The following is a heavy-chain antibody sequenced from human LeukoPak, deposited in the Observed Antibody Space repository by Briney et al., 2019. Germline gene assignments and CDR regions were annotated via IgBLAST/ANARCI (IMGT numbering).Heavy chain of an antibody. J-gene: IGHJ6*03. D-gene: IGHD1-1*01. V-gene: IGHV3-30*02. CDR3: AKDERAYYYYYMDV. CDR2: IRYDGSNK. CDR1: GFTFSSYG. Sequence: PGGSLRLSCAASGFTFSSYGMHLVRQAPGKGLEWVAFIRYDGSNKYYADSVKGRFTISRDNSKNTLYLQMNSLRAEDTAVYYCAKDERAYYYYYMDVWGKGTTVTVSS.